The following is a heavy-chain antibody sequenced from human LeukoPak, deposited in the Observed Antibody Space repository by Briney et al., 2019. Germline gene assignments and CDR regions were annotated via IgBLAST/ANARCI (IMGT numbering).Heavy chain of an antibody. CDR1: GYTFTNYG. D-gene: IGHD5-18*01. Sequence: GASVKVSCKTSGYTFTNYGISWVRQAPGQGLEWMGWISAYNGNTNYAQKLQDRVTMTTDTSTSTAYMELRSLRSDDTAVYYCARGRKYTSGYRVTELGSGYSDYWGQGTLVSVSS. V-gene: IGHV1-18*01. CDR3: ARGRKYTSGYRVTELGSGYSDY. CDR2: ISAYNGNT. J-gene: IGHJ4*02.